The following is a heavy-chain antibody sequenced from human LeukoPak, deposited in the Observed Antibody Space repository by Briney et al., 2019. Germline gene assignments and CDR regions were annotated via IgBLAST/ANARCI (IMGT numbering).Heavy chain of an antibody. J-gene: IGHJ4*02. Sequence: GGPLRLSCVAPGFTFTKCAMSWIRQAPGKGLEWVALITATGDTAYYADSVKGRFTISRDNSMNTVYMQMDSLRAEDTAIYYCAGDRNSDWYSPLDYWGQGSQVTVSP. D-gene: IGHD6-19*01. CDR1: GFTFTKCA. CDR2: ITATGDTA. V-gene: IGHV3-23*01. CDR3: AGDRNSDWYSPLDY.